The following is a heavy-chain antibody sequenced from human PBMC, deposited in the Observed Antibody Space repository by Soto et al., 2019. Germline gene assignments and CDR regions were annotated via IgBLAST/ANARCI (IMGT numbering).Heavy chain of an antibody. D-gene: IGHD3-22*01. Sequence: EVQLVESGGGLVKPGGSLRLSCAASGFTFSSYSMNWVRQAPGKWLECVSFITSSSSYTFYADSVTGRFTVSRDNAKNSLYLQMNSLRAEDTALYYWASWDLGTSGYYDQGYYSGMDGWGQGTTVTVSS. CDR3: ASWDLGTSGYYDQGYYSGMDG. CDR1: GFTFSSYS. V-gene: IGHV3-21*01. CDR2: ITSSSSYT. J-gene: IGHJ6*02.